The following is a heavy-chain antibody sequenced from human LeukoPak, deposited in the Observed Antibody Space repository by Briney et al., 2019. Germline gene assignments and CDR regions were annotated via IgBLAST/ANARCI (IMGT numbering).Heavy chain of an antibody. V-gene: IGHV4-61*08. Sequence: ASQTLSLTCTVSGGSISSGGYYWSWIRQPPGKGLEWIGYIYYSGSTNYNPSLKSRVTISVDTSKNQFSLKLSSVTAADTAVYYCARSGNYVEGYFQHWGQGTLVTVSS. J-gene: IGHJ1*01. CDR3: ARSGNYVEGYFQH. D-gene: IGHD1-26*01. CDR1: GGSISSGGYY. CDR2: IYYSGST.